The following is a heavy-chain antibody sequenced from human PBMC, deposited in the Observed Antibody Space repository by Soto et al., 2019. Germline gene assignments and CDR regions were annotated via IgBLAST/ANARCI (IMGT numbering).Heavy chain of an antibody. CDR1: GFSFSTYS. Sequence: GSLRLSCAASGFSFSTYSLNWVRQAPGKGLQWVSYISSSGTTRYYVDSVKGRFTISRDNAKDLLFLQMNSLKDEDTAVYYCARDDYDSSGFYPYWGQGTRVTVSS. CDR3: ARDDYDSSGFYPY. J-gene: IGHJ4*02. CDR2: ISSSGTTR. D-gene: IGHD3-22*01. V-gene: IGHV3-48*02.